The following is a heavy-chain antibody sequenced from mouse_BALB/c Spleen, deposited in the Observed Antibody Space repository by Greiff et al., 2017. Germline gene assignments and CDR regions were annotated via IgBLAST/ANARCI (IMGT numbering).Heavy chain of an antibody. J-gene: IGHJ2*01. V-gene: IGHV3-6*02. CDR1: GYSITSGYY. CDR3: ARGTTVNY. D-gene: IGHD1-1*01. CDR2: ISYDGSN. Sequence: EVKLQQSGPGLVKPSQSLSLTCSVTGYSITSGYYWNWIRQFPGNKLEWMGYISYDGSNNYNPSLKNRISITRDTSKNQFFLKLNSVTTEDTATYYCARGTTVNYWGQGTTLTVSS.